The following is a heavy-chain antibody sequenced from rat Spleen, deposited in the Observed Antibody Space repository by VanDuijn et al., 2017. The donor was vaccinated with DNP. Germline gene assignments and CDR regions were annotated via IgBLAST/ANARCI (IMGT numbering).Heavy chain of an antibody. CDR2: INKDSRTI. CDR1: GFNFNDYW. CDR3: AKGPNYGGWSDYFDY. V-gene: IGHV4-2*01. J-gene: IGHJ2*01. D-gene: IGHD1-11*01. Sequence: EVKLVESGGGLVQPGSSLKLSCVASGFNFNDYWMGWVRQAPGKGLEWIGEINKDSRTIKYSPSLKDKFTISRDNVQNTLYLQMSKVGSEDTAIYYCAKGPNYGGWSDYFDYWGQGVMVTVSS.